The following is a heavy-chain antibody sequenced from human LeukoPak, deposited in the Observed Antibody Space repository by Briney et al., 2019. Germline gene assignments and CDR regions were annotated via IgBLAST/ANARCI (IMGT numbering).Heavy chain of an antibody. J-gene: IGHJ4*02. D-gene: IGHD3-3*01. Sequence: GGSLRLSCAASGFTFSSYAMHWVRQAPGKGLEWVAVISYDGSNKYYADSVKGRFTISRDNSKNTLYLQMNSLRAEDTAVYYCAKDHRFLELTPDYWGQGTLVTVSS. CDR3: AKDHRFLELTPDY. CDR2: ISYDGSNK. CDR1: GFTFSSYA. V-gene: IGHV3-30*04.